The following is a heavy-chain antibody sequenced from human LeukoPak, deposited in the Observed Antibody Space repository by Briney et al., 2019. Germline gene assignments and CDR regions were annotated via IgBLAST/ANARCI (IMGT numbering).Heavy chain of an antibody. V-gene: IGHV3-7*03. J-gene: IGHJ6*03. Sequence: GGSLRLSCAASGFTFSTYWMSWVRQAPGKGLEWVANINQDGSDKYHVDSVKGRFTISRDNAKNSLYLQMNSLRAEDTALYYCAKGVRGVMGYYYYMDVWGKGTTVTISS. CDR2: INQDGSDK. D-gene: IGHD3-10*01. CDR1: GFTFSTYW. CDR3: AKGVRGVMGYYYYMDV.